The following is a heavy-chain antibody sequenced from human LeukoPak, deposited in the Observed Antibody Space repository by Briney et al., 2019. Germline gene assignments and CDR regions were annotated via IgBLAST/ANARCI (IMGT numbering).Heavy chain of an antibody. J-gene: IGHJ4*02. CDR3: GAFGYEAGIDL. D-gene: IGHD2-2*01. V-gene: IGHV3-7*01. CDR1: EFVLRILW. Sequence: GGSLSLSCGAAEFVLRILWMTWVRQSPGNGLEWVDNISTRDTQTYHVDAFKGRFTISRDTARNLLSLRMNTLRADDTAVYFCGAFGYEAGIDLWGQGTLVAVSS. CDR2: ISTRDTQT.